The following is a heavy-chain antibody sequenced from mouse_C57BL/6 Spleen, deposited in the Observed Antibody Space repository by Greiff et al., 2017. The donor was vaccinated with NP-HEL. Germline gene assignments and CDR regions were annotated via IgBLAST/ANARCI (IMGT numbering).Heavy chain of an antibody. Sequence: QVQLQQSGAELAKPGASVTLSCTASGYTFTSYWLHWVNQRPGQGLEWIGSINPSRCYTKYNQKFKYQATLTADKSSSTAYMQLSSLTYEDAAVYYCAREAYDGYYWGQGTLVTVSA. D-gene: IGHD2-3*01. CDR3: AREAYDGYY. J-gene: IGHJ3*01. CDR2: INPSRCYT. CDR1: GYTFTSYW. V-gene: IGHV1-7*01.